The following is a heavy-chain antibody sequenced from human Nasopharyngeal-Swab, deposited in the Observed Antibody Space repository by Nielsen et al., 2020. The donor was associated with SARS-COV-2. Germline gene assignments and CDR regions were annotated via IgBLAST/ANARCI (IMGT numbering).Heavy chain of an antibody. CDR3: ATATIFGVVNWFDP. CDR2: ISAYNGNT. CDR1: GYTFTSYG. Sequence: ASVKVSCKASGYTFTSYGISWVRQAPGQGLEWMGWISAYNGNTNYAQKFQGRVTMTEDTSTDTAYMELSSLRSEDTAVYYCATATIFGVVNWFDPWGQGTLVTVSS. D-gene: IGHD3-3*01. J-gene: IGHJ5*02. V-gene: IGHV1-18*01.